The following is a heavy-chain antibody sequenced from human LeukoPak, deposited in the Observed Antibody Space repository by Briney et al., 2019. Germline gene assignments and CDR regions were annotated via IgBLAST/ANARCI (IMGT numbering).Heavy chain of an antibody. CDR2: ISSTTVYI. CDR3: VRGAWSSSGYTALYYFDY. J-gene: IGHJ4*02. Sequence: PGGSLRLSCAASGFTFSGYSMNWVRQAPGKGLEWVSSISSTTVYIYYADSVKGRFTISRDNAKNSLYLQMNSLRSEDTAVYYCVRGAWSSSGYTALYYFDYWGQGTLVTVSS. CDR1: GFTFSGYS. D-gene: IGHD6-19*01. V-gene: IGHV3-21*04.